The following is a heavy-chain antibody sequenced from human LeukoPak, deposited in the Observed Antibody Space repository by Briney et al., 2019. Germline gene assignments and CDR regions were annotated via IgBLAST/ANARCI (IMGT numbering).Heavy chain of an antibody. Sequence: ASVKVSCKASGYTFTSYGISWVRQAPGQGLEWMGWISAYNGNTNYAQKLQGRVTMTTDTSTSTAYMELRSLRSDDTAVYYCARNGGVYYYDSSGYGPLDYWGQGTLVTVSS. J-gene: IGHJ4*02. V-gene: IGHV1-18*01. CDR3: ARNGGVYYYDSSGYGPLDY. D-gene: IGHD3-22*01. CDR2: ISAYNGNT. CDR1: GYTFTSYG.